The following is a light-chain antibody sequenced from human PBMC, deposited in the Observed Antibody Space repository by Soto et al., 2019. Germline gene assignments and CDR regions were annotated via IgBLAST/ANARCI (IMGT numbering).Light chain of an antibody. Sequence: EVVMTQTKYTLSVSPGDRAILSFRASHSVRSDSAWYQQKPGQAPRLLIYGASIKATGIPARFSGGGYGTEFTLTISSLQSEDFAVYYCQQYNIWPLTFGGG. CDR1: HSVRSD. CDR2: GAS. V-gene: IGKV3D-15*01. J-gene: IGKJ4*01. CDR3: QQYNIWPLT.